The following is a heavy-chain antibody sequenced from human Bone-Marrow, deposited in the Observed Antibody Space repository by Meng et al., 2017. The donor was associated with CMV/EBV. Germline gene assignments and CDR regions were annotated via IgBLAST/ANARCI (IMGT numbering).Heavy chain of an antibody. CDR2: IYSGGSST. J-gene: IGHJ6*02. CDR1: GFTFSSYA. D-gene: IGHD3-3*01. Sequence: GESLKISCAASGFTFSSYAMSWVRQAPGKGLEWVSVIYSGGSSTYYADSVKGRFTISRDNSKNTLYLQMNSLRAEDTAVYYCAKDFTIFGVVPYYYYGMDVWGQGTTVTVSS. V-gene: IGHV3-23*03. CDR3: AKDFTIFGVVPYYYYGMDV.